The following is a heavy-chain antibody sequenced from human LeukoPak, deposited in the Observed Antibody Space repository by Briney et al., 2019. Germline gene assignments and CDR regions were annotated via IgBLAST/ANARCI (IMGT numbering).Heavy chain of an antibody. Sequence: GGSLRLSCAASGFTFSYYWMHWVRQAPGKGLAWISRINSDGSSTNYADSVKGRFTISRDNAKNTLHLQMNSLRAEDTAVYYCARDLSAFDIWGQGTMVTVSS. CDR1: GFTFSYYW. CDR2: INSDGSST. V-gene: IGHV3-74*01. J-gene: IGHJ3*02. CDR3: ARDLSAFDI.